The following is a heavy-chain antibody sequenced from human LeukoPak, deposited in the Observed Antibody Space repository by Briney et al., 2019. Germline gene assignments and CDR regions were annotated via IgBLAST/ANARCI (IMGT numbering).Heavy chain of an antibody. J-gene: IGHJ6*03. V-gene: IGHV3-21*01. Sequence: GGSLRLSCAASGFTFSSYSMNWVRQAPGKGLEWVSSISSSSSYIYYADSVKGRFTISRDNAKNSLYLRMNSLRAEDTAVYYCARDSAPLTTASYYYYMDVWGKGTTVTVSS. CDR2: ISSSSSYI. D-gene: IGHD4-11*01. CDR3: ARDSAPLTTASYYYYMDV. CDR1: GFTFSSYS.